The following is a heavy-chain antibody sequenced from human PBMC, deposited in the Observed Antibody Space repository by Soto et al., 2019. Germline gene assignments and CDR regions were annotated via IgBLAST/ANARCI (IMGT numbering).Heavy chain of an antibody. V-gene: IGHV3-21*06. CDR2: ISSNSAYI. D-gene: IGHD6-6*01. Sequence: EVQLVESGGGLVKPGGSLRLSCAASGFTFSRFTMNWVRQAPGKGLEWVSAISSNSAYIYYANSVRGRFTISRDNAKISVSLQMNSLRAEDTAVYYCARDAGGVSSSEGWFDPWGQGTLVTVSS. CDR1: GFTFSRFT. CDR3: ARDAGGVSSSEGWFDP. J-gene: IGHJ5*02.